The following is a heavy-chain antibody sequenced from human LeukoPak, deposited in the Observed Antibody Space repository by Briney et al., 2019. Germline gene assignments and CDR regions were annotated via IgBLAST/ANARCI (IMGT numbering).Heavy chain of an antibody. CDR3: AKAPREAAAVHDAFDI. Sequence: GGSLRLSCAASGFTFSSYGMHWVRQAPGKGLEWVAFIRYDGSNKYYADSVKGRFTISRDNSKNTLYLQMNSLRAEDTAVYYCAKAPREAAAVHDAFDIWGQGTMVTVSS. CDR1: GFTFSSYG. D-gene: IGHD6-13*01. J-gene: IGHJ3*02. CDR2: IRYDGSNK. V-gene: IGHV3-30*02.